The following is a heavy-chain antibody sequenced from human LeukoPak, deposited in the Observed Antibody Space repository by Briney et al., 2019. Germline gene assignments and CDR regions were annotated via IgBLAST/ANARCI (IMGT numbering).Heavy chain of an antibody. CDR3: ASGSGFIADCGGDCYYPLGYFDY. V-gene: IGHV3-21*01. J-gene: IGHJ4*02. CDR2: ISSSSSYI. Sequence: PGGSLRLSCAASGFTFSSYSMNWVRQAPGKGLVWVSSISSSSSYIYYADSVKGRFTISRDNAKNSLYLQMNTLRAEDTAVYYCASGSGFIADCGGDCYYPLGYFDYWGQGALVTVSS. CDR1: GFTFSSYS. D-gene: IGHD2-21*02.